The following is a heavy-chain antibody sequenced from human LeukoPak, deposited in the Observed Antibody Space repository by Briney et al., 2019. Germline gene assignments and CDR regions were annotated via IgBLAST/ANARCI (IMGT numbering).Heavy chain of an antibody. V-gene: IGHV1-24*01. Sequence: ASVKVSCKVSGYTLTELSMHWVRQAPGKGGEGMGGFDPEDGETIYAQKFQGRVTMTADTSTDTAYMELSSLRSEDTAVYYCATGGRIAVAGTPSTAFDYWGQGTLVTVSS. CDR2: FDPEDGET. J-gene: IGHJ4*02. CDR1: GYTLTELS. D-gene: IGHD6-19*01. CDR3: ATGGRIAVAGTPSTAFDY.